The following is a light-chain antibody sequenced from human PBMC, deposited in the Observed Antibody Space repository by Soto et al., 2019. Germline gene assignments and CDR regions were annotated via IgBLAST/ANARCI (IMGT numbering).Light chain of an antibody. J-gene: IGLJ3*02. CDR3: SSYSSSSPHVL. CDR2: EVT. V-gene: IGLV2-14*01. CDR1: ISDVGGYNY. Sequence: QSALTQPASVSGSPGQSITFSCTGTISDVGGYNYVSWYQQHPGKAPKLIIYEVTDRPSGISNRFSGSKSGNTASLTISGLQAEDEAEYYCSSYSSSSPHVLFGGGTKVTVL.